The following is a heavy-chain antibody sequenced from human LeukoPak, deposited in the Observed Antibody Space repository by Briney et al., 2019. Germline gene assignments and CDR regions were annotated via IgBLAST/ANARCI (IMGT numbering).Heavy chain of an antibody. Sequence: GSLRLSCAASGFTFANYAMTWVRQAPGKGLDWVSLISGSGSNTYYTDSVQGRFTISRDNSRNTLYLQMSSLRAEDTAIYYCAKERGISYTYESDYWGQGALVTVSS. CDR2: ISGSGSNT. J-gene: IGHJ4*02. CDR1: GFTFANYA. CDR3: AKERGISYTYESDY. D-gene: IGHD3-16*01. V-gene: IGHV3-23*01.